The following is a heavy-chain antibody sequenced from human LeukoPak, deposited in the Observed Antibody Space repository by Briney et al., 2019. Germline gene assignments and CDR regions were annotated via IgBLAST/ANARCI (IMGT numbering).Heavy chain of an antibody. V-gene: IGHV3-23*01. CDR2: VSRSGGST. D-gene: IGHD6-19*01. CDR1: GFTFSSYS. J-gene: IGHJ4*02. Sequence: GGSLRLSCAASGFTFSSYSMSWVRQAPGKGLEWVSGVSRSGGSTYYADSVKGRFTISRDNSKNTLYLQMNSLRAEDTAVYYCAKELVAVAGDRGVDYWGQGTLVTVSS. CDR3: AKELVAVAGDRGVDY.